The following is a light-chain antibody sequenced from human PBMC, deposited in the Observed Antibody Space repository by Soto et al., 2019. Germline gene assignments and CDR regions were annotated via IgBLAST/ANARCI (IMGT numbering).Light chain of an antibody. J-gene: IGKJ2*01. CDR3: QQSYSTFYT. V-gene: IGKV1-39*01. Sequence: DIQMTQSPSSLSASVGDRVTITCRASQSISSYLNWYQQKPGKAPKLLIYAASSLQSGVPSRFSGSGSGTDFTLTISSLQPEDFGTYYCQQSYSTFYTFGQGTKLEIK. CDR2: AAS. CDR1: QSISSY.